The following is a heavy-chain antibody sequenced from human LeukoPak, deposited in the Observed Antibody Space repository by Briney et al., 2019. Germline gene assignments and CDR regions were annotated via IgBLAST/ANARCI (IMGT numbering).Heavy chain of an antibody. J-gene: IGHJ4*02. CDR3: ARGVNYYDSSGYLDY. CDR1: GGSISSGSYY. Sequence: SETLSLTCTVSGGSISSGSYYWSGIQQPAGKGLEWIGRIYTSGSTNYNPSLKSRVTISVDTSKNQFSLKLSSVTAADTAVYYCARGVNYYDSSGYLDYWGQGTLVTVSS. D-gene: IGHD3-22*01. CDR2: IYTSGST. V-gene: IGHV4-61*02.